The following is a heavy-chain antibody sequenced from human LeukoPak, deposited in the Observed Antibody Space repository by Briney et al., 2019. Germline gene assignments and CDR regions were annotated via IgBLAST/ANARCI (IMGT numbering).Heavy chain of an antibody. CDR2: IKQDGSEK. D-gene: IGHD2-21*01. CDR3: AKDFRIGYSAHFDY. V-gene: IGHV3-7*03. Sequence: GGSLRLSCAASGFTFSSYWMSWVRQAPGKGLEWVANIKQDGSEKYYVDSVKGRFTISRDNAKNSLYLQMNSLRAEDTAVYYCAKDFRIGYSAHFDYWGQGALVTVSS. J-gene: IGHJ4*02. CDR1: GFTFSSYW.